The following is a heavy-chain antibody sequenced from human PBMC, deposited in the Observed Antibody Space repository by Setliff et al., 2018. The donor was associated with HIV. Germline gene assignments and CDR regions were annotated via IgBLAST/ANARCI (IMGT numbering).Heavy chain of an antibody. Sequence: PGGSLRLSCAASGFTFSSFNMNWVRQAPGKGLEWVSVISGSGCSTYYAGSVKGRFTIALDNSKNTLFLQMNSLRAEDTAVYYCARGFPRHYYDSGGYYYFDNWGQGTLVTVSS. J-gene: IGHJ4*02. CDR1: GFTFSSFN. CDR2: ISGSGCST. V-gene: IGHV3-23*01. CDR3: ARGFPRHYYDSGGYYYFDN. D-gene: IGHD3-22*01.